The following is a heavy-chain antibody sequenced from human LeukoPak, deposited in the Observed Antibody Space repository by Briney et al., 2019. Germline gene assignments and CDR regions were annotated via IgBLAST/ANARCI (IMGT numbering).Heavy chain of an antibody. CDR1: GGSISSSSYY. Sequence: SETLSLTCTVSGGSISSSSYYWGWIRQPPGKGLEWIGSIYYSGSTYYNPSLKSRVTISVDTSKNQFSLKLSSVTAADTAVYYCARSPRQWLVDFDYWGQGTLVTVSS. D-gene: IGHD6-19*01. V-gene: IGHV4-39*07. J-gene: IGHJ4*02. CDR3: ARSPRQWLVDFDY. CDR2: IYYSGST.